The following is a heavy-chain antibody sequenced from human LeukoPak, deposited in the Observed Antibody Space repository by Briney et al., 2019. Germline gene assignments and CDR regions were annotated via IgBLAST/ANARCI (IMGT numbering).Heavy chain of an antibody. CDR1: GFTFSSYA. D-gene: IGHD6-19*01. V-gene: IGHV3-23*01. J-gene: IGHJ3*02. Sequence: PGGSLRLSCAASGFTFSSYAMSWVRQAPGKGLEWVSAISGSGGSTYYADSVKGRFTISRDNSKNTLYLQMNSLRAEDTAVYYCAKVMGQQWLVYDAFDIWGQGTMVTVSS. CDR3: AKVMGQQWLVYDAFDI. CDR2: ISGSGGST.